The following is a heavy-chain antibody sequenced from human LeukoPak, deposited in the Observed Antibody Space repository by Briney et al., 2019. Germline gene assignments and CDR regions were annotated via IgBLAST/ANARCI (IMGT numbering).Heavy chain of an antibody. CDR1: GYSISSGYY. CDR2: IYHSGST. D-gene: IGHD3-9*01. V-gene: IGHV4-38-2*02. J-gene: IGHJ1*01. Sequence: SETLSLTCTVSGYSISSGYYWGWIRQPPGKGLEWIGSIYHSGSTYYNPSLKSRVTISLDTSNNQFSLRLTSVNAADTAMYYCGRNAAYCIDCWGQGILVTVSS. CDR3: GRNAAYCIDC.